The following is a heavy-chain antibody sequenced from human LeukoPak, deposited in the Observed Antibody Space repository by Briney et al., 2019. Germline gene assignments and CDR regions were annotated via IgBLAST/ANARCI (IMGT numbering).Heavy chain of an antibody. J-gene: IGHJ4*02. CDR3: ARGDTQSKYRQFDS. V-gene: IGHV3-30*03. Sequence: GGSLRLSCAASGFTFSSYAMHWVRQAPGKGLEWVAVISYDGSNKYYADSVKGRFTISRDNSKDTLYLQMNSLRAEDTAVYYCARGDTQSKYRQFDSWGQGSLVIVSS. CDR1: GFTFSSYA. D-gene: IGHD1-26*01. CDR2: ISYDGSNK.